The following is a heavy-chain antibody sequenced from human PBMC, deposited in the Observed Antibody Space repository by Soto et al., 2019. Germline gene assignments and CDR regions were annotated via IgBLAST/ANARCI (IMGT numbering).Heavy chain of an antibody. CDR1: GGSISSGDYY. V-gene: IGHV4-30-4*01. D-gene: IGHD6-13*01. J-gene: IGHJ4*02. CDR3: ARTLLGAGGSWYYFDY. CDR2: IYYSGST. Sequence: SEALSLTCTVSGGSISSGDYYWSWIRQPPGKGLEWIGYIYYSGSTYYNPSLKSRVTISVDTSKNQFSLKLSSVTAADTAVFYCARTLLGAGGSWYYFDYGRQGTLDTFSS.